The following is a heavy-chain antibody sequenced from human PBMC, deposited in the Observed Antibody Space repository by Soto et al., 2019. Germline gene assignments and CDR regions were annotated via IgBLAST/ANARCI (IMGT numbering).Heavy chain of an antibody. CDR2: INVGNSGT. V-gene: IGHV1-3*01. J-gene: IGHJ6*02. Sequence: QLVQSGAGVKSPGASVTLSCKGSGYTFINYAIHWVRQAPGRGLEWMGWINVGNSGTQYSQNFQGRVTITKDTSASTVYSELRIVRCEDTAVYYGVSYFAEASPNTRYFYRFDLWGQGTTVTVSS. CDR1: GYTFINYA. CDR3: VSYFAEASPNTRYFYRFDL. D-gene: IGHD3-16*02.